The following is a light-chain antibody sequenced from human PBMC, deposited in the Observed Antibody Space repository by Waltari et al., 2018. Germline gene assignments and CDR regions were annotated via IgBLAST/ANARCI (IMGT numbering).Light chain of an antibody. Sequence: QSALTQPASVSGSPGQSITISCTGTGSDVRSYNLVSWYQQHPGKAPKLMIYEGSKRPSGVSNRFSGSKSGNTASLTISGLQAEDEADYYCCSYAGSSTLGVFGGGTKLTVL. CDR3: CSYAGSSTLGV. J-gene: IGLJ3*02. CDR1: GSDVRSYNL. V-gene: IGLV2-23*01. CDR2: EGS.